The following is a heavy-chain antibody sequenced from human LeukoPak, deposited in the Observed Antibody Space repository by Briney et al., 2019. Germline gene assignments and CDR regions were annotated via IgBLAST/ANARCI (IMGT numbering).Heavy chain of an antibody. CDR3: AKDSNGRVGAAAGQNWFDP. CDR1: GFTFSSYA. J-gene: IGHJ5*02. Sequence: GGSLRLSCAASGFTFSSYAMSWVRQAPGKGLEWVSAISGSGGSTYYADSVKGRFTISRDNSKNTLYLQMNSLRAEDTAVYYCAKDSNGRVGAAAGQNWFDPWGQGTLVTVSS. D-gene: IGHD6-13*01. V-gene: IGHV3-23*01. CDR2: ISGSGGST.